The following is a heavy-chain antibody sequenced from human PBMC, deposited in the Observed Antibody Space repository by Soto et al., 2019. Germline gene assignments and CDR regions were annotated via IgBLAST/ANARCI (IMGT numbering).Heavy chain of an antibody. CDR2: IYYSGST. CDR3: ARLPAGYSSSSYFLGYCMAV. CDR1: GGSISSSSYY. V-gene: IGHV4-39*01. J-gene: IGHJ6*03. Sequence: SETLSLTCTVSGGSISSSSYYWGWIRQPPGKGLEWIGSIYYSGSTYYNPSPKSRVTISVDTSKNQFSLKLSSVTAADTAVYYCARLPAGYSSSSYFLGYCMAVWGKGTTVTFS. D-gene: IGHD6-13*01.